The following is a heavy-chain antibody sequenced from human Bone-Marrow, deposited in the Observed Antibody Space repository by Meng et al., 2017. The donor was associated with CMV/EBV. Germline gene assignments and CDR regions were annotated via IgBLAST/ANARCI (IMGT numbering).Heavy chain of an antibody. CDR3: ASYGGYVEEIFDY. Sequence: ASVKVSCKASGYTFTGYYMHWVRQAPGQGLEWMGWINPNSGGTNYAQKFQGRVTMTRDTSISAAYMELSRLRSDDTAVYYCASYGGYVEEIFDYWGQGTLVTVSS. V-gene: IGHV1-2*02. CDR2: INPNSGGT. D-gene: IGHD5-12*01. J-gene: IGHJ4*02. CDR1: GYTFTGYY.